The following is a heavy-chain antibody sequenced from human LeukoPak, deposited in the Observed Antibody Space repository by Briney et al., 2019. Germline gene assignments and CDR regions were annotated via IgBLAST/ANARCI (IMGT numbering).Heavy chain of an antibody. CDR1: GYTFTSYG. CDR2: ISAYNDNT. J-gene: IGHJ4*02. D-gene: IGHD3-22*01. Sequence: GASVKVSCKASGYTFTSYGISWVRQAPGQGLEWMGWISAYNDNTNYAQKLQGRVTMTTDTSTSTAYMELRSLRSDDTAVYYCARFYDSSGYYSPLDYWGQGTLVTVSS. V-gene: IGHV1-18*01. CDR3: ARFYDSSGYYSPLDY.